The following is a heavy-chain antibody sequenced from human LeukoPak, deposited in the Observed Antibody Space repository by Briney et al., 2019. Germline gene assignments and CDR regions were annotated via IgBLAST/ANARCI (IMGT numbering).Heavy chain of an antibody. D-gene: IGHD3/OR15-3a*01. J-gene: IGHJ4*02. Sequence: ASVKVSCKASGYTFTGYSIYWVRQAPGQGLEWMGGINPNSGDTNFAQKFQGRVTMTRDTSISTAYMELGGLRSDDTAIYYCARGYVWIEMGLGYWGQGTLVTVSS. CDR2: INPNSGDT. CDR1: GYTFTGYS. CDR3: ARGYVWIEMGLGY. V-gene: IGHV1-2*02.